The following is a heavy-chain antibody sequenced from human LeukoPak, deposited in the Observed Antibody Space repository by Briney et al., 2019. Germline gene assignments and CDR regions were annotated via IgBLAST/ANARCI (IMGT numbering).Heavy chain of an antibody. CDR2: ISGYSGNT. Sequence: ASVKVSCKASGYTFTDYYMHWVRQAPGQGLEWMGWISGYSGNTKYAQKLQGRVTMTTDTSTTTAYMELRSLRSDDTAVYYCARPVVAGNFDYWGQGTLVTVSS. CDR1: GYTFTDYY. V-gene: IGHV1-18*01. CDR3: ARPVVAGNFDY. D-gene: IGHD6-19*01. J-gene: IGHJ4*02.